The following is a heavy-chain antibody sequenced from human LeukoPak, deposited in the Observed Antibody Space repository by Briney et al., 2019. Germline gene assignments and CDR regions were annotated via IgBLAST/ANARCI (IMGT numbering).Heavy chain of an antibody. V-gene: IGHV4-59*01. J-gene: IGHJ4*02. D-gene: IGHD2-15*01. CDR3: ARLLGYPFPEYYFDY. CDR2: IYYSGST. Sequence: SETLSLTCTVSGGSISSYYWSWIRQPPGKGLEWIGYIYYSGSTNYNPSLKSRVTISVDTSKNQFSLKLSSVTAADTAVYYCARLLGYPFPEYYFDYWGQGTLVTVSS. CDR1: GGSISSYY.